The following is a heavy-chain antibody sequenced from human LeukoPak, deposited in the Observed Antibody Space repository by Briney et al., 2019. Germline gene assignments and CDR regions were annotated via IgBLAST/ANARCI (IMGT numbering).Heavy chain of an antibody. Sequence: PSETLSLTCTVSGGSISSYYWSWIRQPPGKGLGWIGYIYYSGSTNYNPSLKSRVTISVDTSKNQFSLKLSSVTAADTAVYYCATSYSSGWFYWYFDLWGRGTLVTVSS. J-gene: IGHJ2*01. D-gene: IGHD6-19*01. V-gene: IGHV4-59*01. CDR1: GGSISSYY. CDR2: IYYSGST. CDR3: ATSYSSGWFYWYFDL.